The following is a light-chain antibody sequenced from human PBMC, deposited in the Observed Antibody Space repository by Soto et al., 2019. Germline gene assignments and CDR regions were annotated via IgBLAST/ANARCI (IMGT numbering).Light chain of an antibody. CDR3: QTWGIGMQV. Sequence: QLVLTQSPSASASLGASVKLTCTLSSGHSSYTFAWHQQQPEKGPRYLMKLNSDGSHNKGDGIPDRFSGSSSGAERYLTISSLQSEDEADYYCQTWGIGMQVFGGGTKLTVL. J-gene: IGLJ3*02. CDR2: LNSDGSH. CDR1: SGHSSYT. V-gene: IGLV4-69*01.